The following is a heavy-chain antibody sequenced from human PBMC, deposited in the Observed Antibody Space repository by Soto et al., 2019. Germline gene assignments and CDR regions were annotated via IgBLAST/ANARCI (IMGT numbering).Heavy chain of an antibody. D-gene: IGHD5-18*01. CDR3: AGARGYNYGFDY. V-gene: IGHV3-53*01. Sequence: GGSLRLSCTPSGFTVRGNYVSWVRQASGKGLEWVSIVFSGGVTYYADSVKGRFTISKDISTNTLSLQMNSLRAEDTAVYFCAGARGYNYGFDYWGQGTLVTVSS. CDR1: GFTVRGNY. J-gene: IGHJ4*02. CDR2: VFSGGVT.